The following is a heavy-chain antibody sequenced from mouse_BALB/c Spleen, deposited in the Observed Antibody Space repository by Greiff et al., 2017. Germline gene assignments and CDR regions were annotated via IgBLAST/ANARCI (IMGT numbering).Heavy chain of an antibody. V-gene: IGHV1-82*01. CDR3: ARSGGNYPAWFAY. CDR1: GYAFSSSW. CDR2: IYPGDGDT. D-gene: IGHD2-1*01. Sequence: QVQLKQSGPELVKPGASVKIYCKASGYAFSSSWMNWVKQRPGQGLEWIGRIYPGDGDTNYNGKFKGKATLTADKSSSTAYMQLSSLTSVDSAVYFCARSGGNYPAWFAYWGQGTLVTVSA. J-gene: IGHJ3*01.